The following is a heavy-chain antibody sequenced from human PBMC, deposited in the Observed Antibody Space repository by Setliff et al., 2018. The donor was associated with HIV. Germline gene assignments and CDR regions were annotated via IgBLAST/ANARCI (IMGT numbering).Heavy chain of an antibody. V-gene: IGHV1-18*01. J-gene: IGHJ6*03. CDR3: ARVPVSSYYYYMDV. D-gene: IGHD6-13*01. CDR1: GYTFINYQ. Sequence: ASVKVSCKASGYTFINYQITWVRQAPGQGLEWVGSISASSVNTNYTQGRVTMTTDIPTSTAYIELRSLRSDDSAVYFCARVPVSSYYYYMDVWGKGTTVTVSS. CDR2: ISASSVNT.